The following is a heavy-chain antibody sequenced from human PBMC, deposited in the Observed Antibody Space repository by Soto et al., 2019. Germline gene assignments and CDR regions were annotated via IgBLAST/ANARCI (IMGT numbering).Heavy chain of an antibody. D-gene: IGHD6-13*01. Sequence: GASVKVSCKASGGTFSSYAISWVRQAPGQGLEWMGGIIPIFGTANYAQKFQGRVTITADESTSTAYMELSSLRSEDTAVYYCSIAAAGTGYYYYGMDVWGQGTTVTVS. CDR2: IIPIFGTA. J-gene: IGHJ6*01. CDR3: SIAAAGTGYYYYGMDV. CDR1: GGTFSSYA. V-gene: IGHV1-69*13.